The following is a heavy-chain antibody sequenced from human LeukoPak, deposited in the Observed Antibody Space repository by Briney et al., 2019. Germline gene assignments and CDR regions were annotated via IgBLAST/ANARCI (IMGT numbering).Heavy chain of an antibody. J-gene: IGHJ6*03. CDR3: TRHRLVGATTSHYYYYMDV. CDR2: IYSGGRI. CDR1: GFTFSSYS. Sequence: GGSLRLSCAASGFTFSSYSMNWVRQAPGKGLEWVSVIYSGGRIHYADSVKGRFTISRDDSKNTAYLQMNSLKTEDTAVYYCTRHRLVGATTSHYYYYMDVWGKGTTVTVSS. V-gene: IGHV3-66*04. D-gene: IGHD1-26*01.